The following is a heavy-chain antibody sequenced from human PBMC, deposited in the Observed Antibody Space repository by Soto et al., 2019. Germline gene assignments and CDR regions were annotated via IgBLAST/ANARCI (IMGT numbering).Heavy chain of an antibody. Sequence: QVQLVQSGAEVKKPGSSVKVSCKASGGTFSSYAISWVRQAPGQGLEWMGGIIPIFGTANYAQKFQGRVTITADESTSTAYMELSSLRSEDTAVYYCARGRTVTTVDYYYGMGVWGQGTTVTVSS. CDR2: IIPIFGTA. CDR3: ARGRTVTTVDYYYGMGV. J-gene: IGHJ6*02. CDR1: GGTFSSYA. D-gene: IGHD4-4*01. V-gene: IGHV1-69*01.